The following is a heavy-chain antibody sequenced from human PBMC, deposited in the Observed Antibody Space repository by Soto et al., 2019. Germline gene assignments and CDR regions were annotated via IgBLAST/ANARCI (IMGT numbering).Heavy chain of an antibody. CDR1: GGSISSSNW. Sequence: QVQLQESGPGLVKPSGTLSLTCAVSGGSISSSNWWSWVRQPPGKGLEWIGEIYHSGSTNYNPSRKSRVTISVDKSKNQFSLKLSSVTAADTAVYYCARAGYDILTGYPFDYWGQGTLVTVSS. CDR2: IYHSGST. J-gene: IGHJ4*02. D-gene: IGHD3-9*01. CDR3: ARAGYDILTGYPFDY. V-gene: IGHV4-4*02.